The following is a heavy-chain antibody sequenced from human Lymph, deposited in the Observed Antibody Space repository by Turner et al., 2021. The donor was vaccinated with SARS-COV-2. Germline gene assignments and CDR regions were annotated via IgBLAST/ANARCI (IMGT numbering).Heavy chain of an antibody. Sequence: QLQLQESGPGLVYPSETLSLTCTVSGGSISSSSYYWGWIRQPPGKGLEWIGNIYYSGSTCYNPSLKSRVTISVDTSKNQFSLKLSSVTAADTAVYYCARLVRRAEYYFDYWGQGTLVTVSS. D-gene: IGHD3-10*01. CDR2: IYYSGST. CDR1: GGSISSSSYY. CDR3: ARLVRRAEYYFDY. V-gene: IGHV4-39*01. J-gene: IGHJ4*02.